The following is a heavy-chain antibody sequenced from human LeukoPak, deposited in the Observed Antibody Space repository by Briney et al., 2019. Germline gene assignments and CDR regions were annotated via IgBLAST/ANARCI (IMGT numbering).Heavy chain of an antibody. CDR1: GGSISSGGYY. D-gene: IGHD5-12*01. J-gene: IGHJ4*02. Sequence: SETLSLTCTVSGGSISSGGYYWSWIRQHPGKGLEWIGYIYYSGSTYYNPSLKSRVTISVDTSKNQSSLQLNSVTPEDTAVYYCVRLVGGDIDYWGQGTLVTVSS. CDR2: IYYSGST. V-gene: IGHV4-31*03. CDR3: VRLVGGDIDY.